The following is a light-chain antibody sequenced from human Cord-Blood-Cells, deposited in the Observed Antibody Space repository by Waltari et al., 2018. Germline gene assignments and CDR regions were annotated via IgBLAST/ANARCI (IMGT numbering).Light chain of an antibody. Sequence: SALTKPLSVSGSPGPSVTTSSPGTRTYVGGSHAFSCYHQHPGKAPKLMIYDVSKRPSGVPDRFSGSKSGNTASLTISGLQAEDEADYYCCSYAGSYTVVFGGGTKLTVL. CDR2: DVS. CDR1: RTYVGGSHA. V-gene: IGLV2-11*01. CDR3: CSYAGSYTVV. J-gene: IGLJ2*01.